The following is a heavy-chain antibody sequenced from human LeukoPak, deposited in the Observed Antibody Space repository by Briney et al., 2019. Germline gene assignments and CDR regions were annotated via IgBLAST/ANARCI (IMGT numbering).Heavy chain of an antibody. CDR2: INHSGST. D-gene: IGHD3-10*01. CDR3: ARRGEVRGVRF. Sequence: SETLSLTCAVYGGSFSGYYWSWIRQPPGRGLEWIGEINHSGSTNYNPSLKSRVTISVDTSKNQFSLKLSSVTAADTAVYYCARRGEVRGVRFWGQGTLITVSS. V-gene: IGHV4-34*01. J-gene: IGHJ4*02. CDR1: GGSFSGYY.